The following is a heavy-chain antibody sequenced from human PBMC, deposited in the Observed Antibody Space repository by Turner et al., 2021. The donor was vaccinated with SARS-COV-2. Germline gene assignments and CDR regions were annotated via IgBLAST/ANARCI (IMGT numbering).Heavy chain of an antibody. D-gene: IGHD6-13*01. CDR3: ARSGYSSIWDLGEAFDI. CDR1: GFTFSIYS. V-gene: IGHV3-21*02. Sequence: EVQLVESGGGLVKPGGALRLSCAASGFTFSIYSMNWVRQAPGKGLEWVSSLSVSTDYIYYADSVKGRFTISRDNAKNSLYLQMNSLRVDDSAVYFCARSGYSSIWDLGEAFDIWGQGTRVFVSS. CDR2: LSVSTDYI. J-gene: IGHJ3*02.